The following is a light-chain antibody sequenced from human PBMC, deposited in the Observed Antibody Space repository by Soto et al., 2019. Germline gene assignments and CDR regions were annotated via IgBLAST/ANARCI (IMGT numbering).Light chain of an antibody. CDR3: QQYNNWPPIT. J-gene: IGKJ5*01. CDR2: GAS. Sequence: EIVLTQSPGTLSLSPGERATLSCRTSQSVSSIYLAWYQQKPGQAPRLLIYGASTRATGIPARFSGSGSGTEFTLTISSLQSEDLAVYYCQQYNNWPPITFGQGTRLEIK. CDR1: QSVSSIY. V-gene: IGKV3-15*01.